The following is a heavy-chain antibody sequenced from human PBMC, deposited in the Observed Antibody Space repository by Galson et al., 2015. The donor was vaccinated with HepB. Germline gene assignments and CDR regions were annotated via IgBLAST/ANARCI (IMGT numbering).Heavy chain of an antibody. CDR3: AKGGLYCSGTSCYVGSAFDI. D-gene: IGHD2-2*01. CDR2: ISGSGSNT. CDR1: GFIFSSNA. Sequence: SLRLSCAASGFIFSSNAMSWVRQAPGKGLEWVSGISGSGSNTYYTDSVKGRFTISGDNSKNMLDLHMNSLRAEDTAVYYCAKGGLYCSGTSCYVGSAFDIWGQGTMVTVSS. V-gene: IGHV3-23*01. J-gene: IGHJ3*02.